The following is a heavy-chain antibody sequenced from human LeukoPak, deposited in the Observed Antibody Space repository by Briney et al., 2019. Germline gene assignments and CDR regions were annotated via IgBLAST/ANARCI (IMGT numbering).Heavy chain of an antibody. V-gene: IGHV3-7*01. Sequence: GGSLRLSCAASGFTFSSYWMSWVRQAPGKGLEWVANIKEDGSEKYYADSVKGRFTISRDNAKNSLYLQMNSLRAEDTAVYYCARDDGELSAFDIGGQGTMVTVSS. J-gene: IGHJ3*02. CDR1: GFTFSSYW. D-gene: IGHD1-26*01. CDR2: IKEDGSEK. CDR3: ARDDGELSAFDI.